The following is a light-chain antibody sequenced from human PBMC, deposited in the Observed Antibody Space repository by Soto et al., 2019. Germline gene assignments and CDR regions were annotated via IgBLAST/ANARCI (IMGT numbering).Light chain of an antibody. V-gene: IGKV1-33*01. Sequence: DIQMTQSPSSLSASVGDRVTITCQASQDIRKYLNWYQQKPGKAPILLVYDASHLETGVPSRFSGSGSGTDFTFTISSLQPEDIATYYCQQHDKLPITFGQGTRLDIK. CDR2: DAS. CDR1: QDIRKY. CDR3: QQHDKLPIT. J-gene: IGKJ5*01.